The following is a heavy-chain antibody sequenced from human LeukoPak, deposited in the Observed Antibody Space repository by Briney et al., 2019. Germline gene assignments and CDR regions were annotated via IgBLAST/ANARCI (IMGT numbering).Heavy chain of an antibody. CDR1: GFTFDDYA. CDR3: AKGGYDYGDVIDY. CDR2: ISWNSGSI. V-gene: IGHV3-9*03. J-gene: IGHJ4*02. D-gene: IGHD4-17*01. Sequence: GGSLRLSCAASGFTFDDYAMHWVRQAPGKGLEWVSGISWNSGSIGYADSVKGRFTISRDNAKNSLYLQMNGLRAEDMALYYCAKGGYDYGDVIDYWGQGTLVTVSS.